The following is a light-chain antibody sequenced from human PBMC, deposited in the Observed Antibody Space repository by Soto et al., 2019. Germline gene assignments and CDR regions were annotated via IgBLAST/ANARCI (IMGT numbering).Light chain of an antibody. CDR3: CSYAGSYTFFYV. CDR2: DVS. Sequence: QSALTQPRPVSGSPGQPVTISCTGTSSDVGGYNYVSWYQQHPGKAPKLMIYDVSKRPSGVPDRFSGSKSGNTASLTISGLQAEDEADYYCCSYAGSYTFFYVFGTGTKVTVL. CDR1: SSDVGGYNY. V-gene: IGLV2-11*01. J-gene: IGLJ1*01.